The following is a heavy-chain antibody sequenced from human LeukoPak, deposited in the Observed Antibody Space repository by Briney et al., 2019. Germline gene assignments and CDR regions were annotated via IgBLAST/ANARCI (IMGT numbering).Heavy chain of an antibody. CDR1: GFTFSSYW. CDR2: IKQDGSEK. D-gene: IGHD6-13*01. Sequence: GGSLRLSCAASGFTFSSYWMSWVRQAPGKGLEWVANIKQDGSEKYYVDSVKGRFTISRDNAKNSLYLQMNSLRAEDTAVYYCARDAEQQLVLLQHWGQGTLVTVSS. CDR3: ARDAEQQLVLLQH. V-gene: IGHV3-7*01. J-gene: IGHJ1*01.